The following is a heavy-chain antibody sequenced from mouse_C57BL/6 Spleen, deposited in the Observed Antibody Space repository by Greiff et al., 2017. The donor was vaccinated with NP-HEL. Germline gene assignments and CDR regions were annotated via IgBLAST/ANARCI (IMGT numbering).Heavy chain of an antibody. J-gene: IGHJ4*01. CDR3: ARERDYYGSRGYAMDY. Sequence: QVQLQQPGAELVRPGSSVKLSCKASGYTFTSYWMHWVKQRPIQGLEWIGNIDPSDSATHYNQKFKDKATLTVDKSSSTAYMQLSSLTSDDSAVYYCARERDYYGSRGYAMDYWGQGTSVTVSS. D-gene: IGHD1-1*01. V-gene: IGHV1-52*01. CDR1: GYTFTSYW. CDR2: IDPSDSAT.